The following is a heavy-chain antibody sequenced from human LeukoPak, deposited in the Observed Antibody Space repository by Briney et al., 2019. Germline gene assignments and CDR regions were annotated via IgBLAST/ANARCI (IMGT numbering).Heavy chain of an antibody. Sequence: GGSLRLSCAASGFTFSTYSMNWVRQAPGKGLEWVSSITSSSNYIYYADSVKGRFTISRDNAKNSLYLQTNSLRAEDTAVYYCARDFGGCCSGGSCYSGWSDYWGQGTLVTVSS. V-gene: IGHV3-21*01. J-gene: IGHJ4*02. D-gene: IGHD2-15*01. CDR3: ARDFGGCCSGGSCYSGWSDY. CDR1: GFTFSTYS. CDR2: ITSSSNYI.